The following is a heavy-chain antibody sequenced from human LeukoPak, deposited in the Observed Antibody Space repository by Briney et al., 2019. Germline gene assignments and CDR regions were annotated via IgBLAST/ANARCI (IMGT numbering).Heavy chain of an antibody. CDR2: ISSDGKMK. CDR1: GFMFSYYG. Sequence: GGSLRLSSAASGFMFSYYGMHWVRQAPGKGLEWVAIISSDGKMKYYADSVKGRFTIFRDNSENTLSLQMNSLRAEDTAVYYCAKEDYYDSSFPYYFDYWGQGTLVTVSS. J-gene: IGHJ4*02. D-gene: IGHD3-22*01. CDR3: AKEDYYDSSFPYYFDY. V-gene: IGHV3-30*18.